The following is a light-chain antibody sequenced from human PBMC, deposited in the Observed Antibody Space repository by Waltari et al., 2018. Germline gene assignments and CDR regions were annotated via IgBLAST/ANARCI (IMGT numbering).Light chain of an antibody. J-gene: IGKJ1*01. Sequence: DIVLTQSPGTLSLSPGERATLSCRASQSVSRVLAWYQQKPGQAPRLLIYGASNRATGIPDRFSGSGSGTDFSLTISRLDPEDFAVYYCQHYVRLPVTFGQGTKVEIK. CDR1: QSVSRV. CDR3: QHYVRLPVT. V-gene: IGKV3-20*01. CDR2: GAS.